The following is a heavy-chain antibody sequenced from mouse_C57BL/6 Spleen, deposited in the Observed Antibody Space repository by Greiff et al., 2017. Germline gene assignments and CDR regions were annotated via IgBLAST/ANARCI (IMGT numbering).Heavy chain of an antibody. J-gene: IGHJ1*03. V-gene: IGHV1-53*01. Sequence: QVQLQQPGTELVKPGASVKLSCKASGYTFTSYWMHWVKQRPGQGLEWIGNINPSNGGTNYNEKFKSKAPLTVDKSSSTAYMQLSSLTSEDSAVYYCALTTVVSYWYFDVWGTGTTVTVSS. CDR3: ALTTVVSYWYFDV. D-gene: IGHD1-1*01. CDR2: INPSNGGT. CDR1: GYTFTSYW.